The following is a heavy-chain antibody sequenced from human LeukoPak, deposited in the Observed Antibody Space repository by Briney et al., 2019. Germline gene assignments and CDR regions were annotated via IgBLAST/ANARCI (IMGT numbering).Heavy chain of an antibody. Sequence: SETLSLTCTVSGGSINSYYWSWIRQPAGKGLEWIGRIYTSGSTNYNPSLKSRVTMSVDTSKKQFSLKLSSVTAADTAVYYCARWLVRGSRSSYFDYWGQGTLVTVSS. J-gene: IGHJ4*02. D-gene: IGHD6-6*01. CDR1: GGSINSYY. V-gene: IGHV4-4*07. CDR3: ARWLVRGSRSSYFDY. CDR2: IYTSGST.